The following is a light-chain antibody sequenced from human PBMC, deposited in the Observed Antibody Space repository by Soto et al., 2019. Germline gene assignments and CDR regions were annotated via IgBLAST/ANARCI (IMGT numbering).Light chain of an antibody. V-gene: IGKV1-27*01. Sequence: DIQMTQSPSSLSAFVGDSVTFTCRASQGISNYLAWYHQKPGKVPKLLVYAASTLQSGLPSRFTGSGSGTEFTLTIRSQQPEDVGTYYCQHYHSPPFTLGPGTKLEIK. CDR2: AAS. CDR1: QGISNY. J-gene: IGKJ3*01. CDR3: QHYHSPPFT.